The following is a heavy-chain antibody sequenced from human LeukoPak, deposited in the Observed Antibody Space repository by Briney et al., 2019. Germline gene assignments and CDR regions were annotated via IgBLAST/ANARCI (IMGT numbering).Heavy chain of an antibody. V-gene: IGHV1-8*03. CDR1: GYTFTSYD. D-gene: IGHD3-22*01. CDR2: MNPNSGNT. J-gene: IGHJ4*02. CDR3: ARGHNYYDSSGYYSLGY. Sequence: GASVKVSCKASGYTFTSYDINWVRQATGQGLEWMGWMNPNSGNTGYAQKFQGRVTITRNTSISTAYMELSSLRSEDTAVYYCARGHNYYDSSGYYSLGYWGQGTLVTVSS.